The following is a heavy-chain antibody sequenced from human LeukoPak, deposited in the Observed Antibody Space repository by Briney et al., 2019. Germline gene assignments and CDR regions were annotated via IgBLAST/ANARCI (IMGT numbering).Heavy chain of an antibody. CDR2: MNPHTGHT. J-gene: IGHJ6*03. CDR3: ARGDFRSGYSNYYYMDV. D-gene: IGHD3-3*01. CDR1: GYTFPNYD. Sequence: ASVKVSCKASGYTFPNYDINWVRQATGQGLEWMGWMNPHTGHTGYAQKFQGRVTFTRNTSISTAFMDLGSLMSEDTAVYYCARGDFRSGYSNYYYMDVWGKGTTVTVSS. V-gene: IGHV1-8*03.